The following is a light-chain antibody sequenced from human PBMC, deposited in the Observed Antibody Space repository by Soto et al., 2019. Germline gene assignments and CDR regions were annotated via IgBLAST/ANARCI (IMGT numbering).Light chain of an antibody. V-gene: IGKV3-11*01. CDR2: DAS. Sequence: ITLIQSPDTLSLYPVERAALSCRASQSVGSYLAWYQHKPGQAPRLLISDASNRATGIPARFSGSGSETDFTLTISSLEPEDSAVCYCQQRSNWPSLTFGGGTMVDIK. CDR3: QQRSNWPSLT. J-gene: IGKJ4*01. CDR1: QSVGSY.